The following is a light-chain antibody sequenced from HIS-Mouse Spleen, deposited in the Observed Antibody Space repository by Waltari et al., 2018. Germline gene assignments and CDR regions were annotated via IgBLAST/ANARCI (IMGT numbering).Light chain of an antibody. CDR3: SSYAGSNNLV. CDR2: EVS. CDR1: SHYVGVFTY. J-gene: IGLJ2*01. Sequence: QSALPQPPSAPGSPGQSATIPCPGTSHYVGVFTYVSWYQQHPGKAPKLMIYEVSKRPSGVPDRFSGSKSGNTASLTVSGLQAEDEADYYCSSYAGSNNLVFGGGTKLTVL. V-gene: IGLV2-8*01.